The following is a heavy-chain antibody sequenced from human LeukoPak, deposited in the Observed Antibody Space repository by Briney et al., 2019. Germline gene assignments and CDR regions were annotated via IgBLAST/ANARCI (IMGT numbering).Heavy chain of an antibody. CDR3: ARDREDTAMVTFDY. D-gene: IGHD5-18*01. Sequence: ASVKVSCKASGGTFSSYAISWVRQAPGQGLEWMGRIIPILGIANYAQKFQGRVTITANKSTSTAYMELSSLRSEDTAVYYCARDREDTAMVTFDYWGQGTLVTVSS. V-gene: IGHV1-69*04. CDR1: GGTFSSYA. CDR2: IIPILGIA. J-gene: IGHJ4*02.